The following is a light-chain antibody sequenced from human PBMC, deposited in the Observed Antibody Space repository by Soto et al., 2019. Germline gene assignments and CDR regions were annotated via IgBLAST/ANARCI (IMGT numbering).Light chain of an antibody. CDR1: STDVGRYNY. Sequence: QSALTQPASVSGSPGQSITISCTGTSTDVGRYNYVSWYQHHPDRAPKLMIFDVTNRPSGVSNRFSGSKSGNTASLTISGLQAEDEADYYCSSYTRNSTYVFGTGTKLTVL. J-gene: IGLJ1*01. CDR2: DVT. CDR3: SSYTRNSTYV. V-gene: IGLV2-14*03.